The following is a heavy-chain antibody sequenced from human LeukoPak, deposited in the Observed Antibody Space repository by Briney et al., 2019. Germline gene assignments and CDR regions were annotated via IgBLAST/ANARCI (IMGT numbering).Heavy chain of an antibody. J-gene: IGHJ4*02. D-gene: IGHD6-13*01. Sequence: PSETLSLTCAVSGASISSYYWSWIRQPPGRGLEWIGNFYYNGTTKYNPSLRSRVTISVDTSKNQFSLRLTSVTAADTAVYYCARAIAAAGDFDYWGQGTLVTVSS. CDR2: FYYNGTT. V-gene: IGHV4-59*01. CDR1: GASISSYY. CDR3: ARAIAAAGDFDY.